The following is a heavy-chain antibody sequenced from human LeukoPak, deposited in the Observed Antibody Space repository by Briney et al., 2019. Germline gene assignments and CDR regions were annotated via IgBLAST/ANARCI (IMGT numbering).Heavy chain of an antibody. CDR1: GGSITSSSYY. Sequence: SETLSLTCTVSGGSITSSSYYWGWIRQPPGKGLEWIGYIYYSGSTNYNPSLKSRVTISVDTSKNQFSLKLSSVTAADTAVYYCARGPFSSGWPPPFDYWGQGTLVTVSS. D-gene: IGHD6-19*01. CDR2: IYYSGST. V-gene: IGHV4-61*05. CDR3: ARGPFSSGWPPPFDY. J-gene: IGHJ4*02.